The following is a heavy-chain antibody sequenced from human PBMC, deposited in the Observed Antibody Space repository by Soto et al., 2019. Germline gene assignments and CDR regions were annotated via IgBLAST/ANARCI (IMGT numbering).Heavy chain of an antibody. V-gene: IGHV3-30*18. CDR1: GFTFSSYG. Sequence: QVQLMESGGGVVQPGRSQRLSCAASGFTFSSYGMHWVRQAPGKGLEWVAVISYDGSNKYYADSVKGRFTISRDNSKNTLYLQMNSLRAEDTAVYYCAKYQHIVVVGSFDYWGQGTLVTVSS. J-gene: IGHJ4*02. CDR2: ISYDGSNK. D-gene: IGHD2-21*01. CDR3: AKYQHIVVVGSFDY.